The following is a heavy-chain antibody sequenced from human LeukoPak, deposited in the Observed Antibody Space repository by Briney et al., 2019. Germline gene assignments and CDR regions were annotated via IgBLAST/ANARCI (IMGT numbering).Heavy chain of an antibody. D-gene: IGHD3-3*01. CDR1: GFTFSRYC. J-gene: IGHJ4*02. CDR3: AKPTYGEEIFDY. CDR2: ISLDGSNK. V-gene: IGHV3-30*18. Sequence: GGSLRLSCAASGFTFSRYCMHWVRQAPGKGLEWVAFISLDGSNKYYADSVKGRFTISRDNSMNTLYLQMNSLRAEDTAVYYCAKPTYGEEIFDYWGQGTLVTVSS.